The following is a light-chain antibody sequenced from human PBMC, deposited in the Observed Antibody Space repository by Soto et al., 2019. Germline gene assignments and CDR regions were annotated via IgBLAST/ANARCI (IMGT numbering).Light chain of an antibody. J-gene: IGLJ1*01. CDR1: SSDVGSFNL. CDR3: SSYAGSYNLFYV. Sequence: QSVLTQPASVSGSPGQSITISCTGTSSDVGSFNLVSWYQQHPGKAPKLMIYEVSKRPSGVSDRFSGSKSGNAASLTVSGLQAEDEADYYCSSYAGSYNLFYVFGTGTKVTVL. V-gene: IGLV2-14*02. CDR2: EVS.